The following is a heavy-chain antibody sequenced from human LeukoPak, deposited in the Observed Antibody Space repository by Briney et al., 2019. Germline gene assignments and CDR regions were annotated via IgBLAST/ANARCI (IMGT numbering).Heavy chain of an antibody. Sequence: PSETLSLTCAVYGGSFSGYYWSWIRQPPGKGLEWIGEINHSGSTNYNPSLKSRVTISVDTSKKQLSLKLSSVTAADTAVYYCAVGVRYCSSTSCSLLFAYWGQGTLVTVYS. J-gene: IGHJ4*02. V-gene: IGHV4-34*01. CDR1: GGSFSGYY. CDR3: AVGVRYCSSTSCSLLFAY. D-gene: IGHD2-2*01. CDR2: INHSGST.